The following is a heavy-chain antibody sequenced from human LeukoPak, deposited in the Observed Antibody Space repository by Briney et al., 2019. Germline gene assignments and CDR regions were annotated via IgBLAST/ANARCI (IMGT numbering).Heavy chain of an antibody. CDR3: ARHFPYCGGDCPYYYMDV. CDR1: GASISSDY. Sequence: SETLSHTCSVSGASISSDYWSWLRQPPGKGLEWIGNIYSSETTKYNPSLRSRATISGDTSKNQFSLKLSSVTAADTAVYYCARHFPYCGGDCPYYYMDVWGKGTTVTVSS. V-gene: IGHV4-4*09. D-gene: IGHD2-21*02. CDR2: IYSSETT. J-gene: IGHJ6*03.